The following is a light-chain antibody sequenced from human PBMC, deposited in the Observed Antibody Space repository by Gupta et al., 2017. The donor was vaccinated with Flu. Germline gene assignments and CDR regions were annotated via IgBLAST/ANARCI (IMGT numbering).Light chain of an antibody. CDR2: ENN. Sequence: QSVLTQPSSGSAAPGQKGTIACSGSSSNIGSNYVSWYQQLPGTAPKVLIYENNKRPSGIPDRFSGSKSGTSATLGITGLQTGDEADYYCGTWDNSLRGVFGGGTKLTVL. V-gene: IGLV1-51*02. J-gene: IGLJ3*02. CDR3: GTWDNSLRGV. CDR1: SSNIGSNY.